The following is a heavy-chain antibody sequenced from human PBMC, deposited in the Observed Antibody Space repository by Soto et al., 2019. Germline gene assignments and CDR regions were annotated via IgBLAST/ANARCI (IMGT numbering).Heavy chain of an antibody. CDR2: ISWNSGSI. V-gene: IGHV3-9*01. CDR1: GFTFDDYA. CDR3: AKDFGYFDY. J-gene: IGHJ4*02. D-gene: IGHD3-16*01. Sequence: EVQLVESGGGLVQPGRSLRLSCAASGFTFDDYAMHWVRQAPRKGLEWVSGISWNSGSIGYADSVKGRFTLSRDNAKNSLYLQMNSLRAEDTALYYCAKDFGYFDYWGQGTLVTVSS.